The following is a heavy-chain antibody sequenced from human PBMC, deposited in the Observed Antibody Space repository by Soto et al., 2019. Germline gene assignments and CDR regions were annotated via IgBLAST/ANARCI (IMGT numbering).Heavy chain of an antibody. Sequence: ASVKASCKASGDTFTSYDINWVRQATGQGLEWMGWMNANSGNTNYAQKFQGRVTMTRDTSASTAYMELSSLRSEDTAVYYCARDLGGWPDYWGQGTLLTVSS. J-gene: IGHJ4*02. CDR3: ARDLGGWPDY. CDR2: MNANSGNT. CDR1: GDTFTSYD. D-gene: IGHD2-15*01. V-gene: IGHV1-8*01.